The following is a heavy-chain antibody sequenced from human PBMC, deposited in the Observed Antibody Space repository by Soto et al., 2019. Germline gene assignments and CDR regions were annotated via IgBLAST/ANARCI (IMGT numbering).Heavy chain of an antibody. V-gene: IGHV3-23*01. J-gene: IGHJ4*02. CDR1: GFTFGTYG. CDR3: AKDKERGGYDSDFDS. CDR2: ITGGNT. D-gene: IGHD3-3*01. Sequence: EVQLLESGGGLIQPGGSLRLSCEASGFTFGTYGMGWVRQAPGKGLEWVSTITGGNTYYAASVRGRFTISRDNYKNTLYLQMSSLRAEDTALYYCAKDKERGGYDSDFDSGGQGTLVTVSS.